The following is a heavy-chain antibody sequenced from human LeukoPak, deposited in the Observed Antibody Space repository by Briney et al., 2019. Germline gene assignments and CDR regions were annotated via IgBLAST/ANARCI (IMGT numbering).Heavy chain of an antibody. Sequence: SVKVSCKASGGTFSSYAISWVRQAPGQGLEWMGGIIPIFGTANYAQKFQGRVTITADKSTSTAYMELSRLRSDDTAVYYCARSEQFPYYMDVWGKGTTVTVSS. D-gene: IGHD6-19*01. CDR1: GGTFSSYA. CDR2: IIPIFGTA. J-gene: IGHJ6*03. V-gene: IGHV1-69*06. CDR3: ARSEQFPYYMDV.